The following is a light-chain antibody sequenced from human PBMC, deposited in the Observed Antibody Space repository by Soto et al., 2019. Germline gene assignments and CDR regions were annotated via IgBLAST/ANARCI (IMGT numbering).Light chain of an antibody. Sequence: QTVVTQEPSFSGSPGGTVILTCGLTSGSVSTSYYPSWYQQSPGLAPRTLIYNTTTRSSGVPDRFSGSIRGNKAALTITGAQSDDESDFLCALYVGSGTVVFGGGTKLTVL. CDR2: NTT. J-gene: IGLJ2*01. CDR3: ALYVGSGTVV. CDR1: SGSVSTSYY. V-gene: IGLV8-61*01.